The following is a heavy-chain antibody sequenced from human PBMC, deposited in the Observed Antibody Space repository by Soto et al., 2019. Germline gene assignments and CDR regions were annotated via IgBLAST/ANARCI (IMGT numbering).Heavy chain of an antibody. J-gene: IGHJ5*02. D-gene: IGHD3-10*01. CDR2: INHSGST. CDR1: GGSFSGYY. V-gene: IGHV4-34*01. CDR3: ARGERFGELYWFDP. Sequence: SETLSLTCAVYGGSFSGYYWSWIRQPPGKGLEWIGEINHSGSTNYNPSLKSRVTISVDTSKNQFSLKLSSVTAADTAVYYCARGERFGELYWFDPWGQGTLVTVSS.